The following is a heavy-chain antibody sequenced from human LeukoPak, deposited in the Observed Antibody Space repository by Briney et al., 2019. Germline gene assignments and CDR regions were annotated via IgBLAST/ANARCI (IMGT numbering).Heavy chain of an antibody. CDR3: ARALPYYYDSSGLDY. CDR2: INHSGST. Sequence: SETLSLTCADYGGSFSGYYWSWIRQPPGKGLEWIGEINHSGSTNYNPSLKSRVTISVDTSKNQFSLKLSSVTAADTAVYYCARALPYYYDSSGLDYWGQGTLVTVSS. D-gene: IGHD3-22*01. J-gene: IGHJ4*02. CDR1: GGSFSGYY. V-gene: IGHV4-34*01.